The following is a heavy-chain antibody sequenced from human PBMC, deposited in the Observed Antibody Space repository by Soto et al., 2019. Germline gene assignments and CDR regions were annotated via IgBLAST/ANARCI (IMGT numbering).Heavy chain of an antibody. D-gene: IGHD2-2*01. CDR1: GYTFTGYY. CDR3: ARMSKYCSSTSCRLGY. CDR2: IDPSDSYT. V-gene: IGHV5-10-1*01. Sequence: ASVKVSCKASGYTFTGYYMHWVRQAPGQGLEWMGRIDPSDSYTNYSPSFQGHVTISADKSISTAYLQWSSLKASDTAMYYCARMSKYCSSTSCRLGYWGQGTLVTVSS. J-gene: IGHJ4*02.